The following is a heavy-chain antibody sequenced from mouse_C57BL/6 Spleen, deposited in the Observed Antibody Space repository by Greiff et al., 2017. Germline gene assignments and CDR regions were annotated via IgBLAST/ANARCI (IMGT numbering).Heavy chain of an antibody. V-gene: IGHV1-26*01. CDR2: INPNNGGT. CDR1: GYTFTDYY. CDR3: ARSGDYEYFDV. D-gene: IGHD2-4*01. Sequence: EVQLQQSGPELVKPGASVKISCKASGYTFTDYYMNWVKQSHGKSLEWIGDINPNNGGTSYNQKFKGKATLTVDKSSSTAYMELRSLTSEDSAVYYCARSGDYEYFDVWGTGTTVTVSS. J-gene: IGHJ1*03.